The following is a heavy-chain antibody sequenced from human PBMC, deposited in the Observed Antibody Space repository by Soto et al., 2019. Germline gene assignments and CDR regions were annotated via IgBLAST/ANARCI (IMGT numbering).Heavy chain of an antibody. CDR2: ISAYNGNT. D-gene: IGHD3-9*01. CDR1: GYTFTSYG. V-gene: IGHV1-18*01. CDR3: ARAGHYDILTGYSDYYYMDV. Sequence: QVPLVQSGAEVKKPGASVKVSCKASGYTFTSYGISWVRQAPGQGLEWMGWISAYNGNTNYAQKLQGRVTMTTDTSTSTAYMELRSLRSDDTAVYYCARAGHYDILTGYSDYYYMDVWGKGTTVTVSS. J-gene: IGHJ6*03.